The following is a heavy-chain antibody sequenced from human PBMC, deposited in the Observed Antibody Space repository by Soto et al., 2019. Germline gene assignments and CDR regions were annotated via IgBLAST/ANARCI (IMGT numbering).Heavy chain of an antibody. CDR2: INHKGGDI. V-gene: IGHV3-48*01. Sequence: EEQLVESGGGLVQPGGSLRIPFASSGFTISTYSMNWVRQGPGEGLEWLTFINHKGGDIYYADSVKGRFTIFRDTAKNSVYLQVDSLRPEDTAVYYCARDAVAATGGFCPLDVWGQGTMVTVSS. J-gene: IGHJ3*01. D-gene: IGHD6-19*01. CDR1: GFTISTYS. CDR3: ARDAVAATGGFCPLDV.